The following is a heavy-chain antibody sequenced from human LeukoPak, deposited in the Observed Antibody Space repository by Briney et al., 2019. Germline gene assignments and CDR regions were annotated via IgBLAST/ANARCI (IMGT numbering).Heavy chain of an antibody. J-gene: IGHJ6*03. CDR1: GFTFSSHG. V-gene: IGHV3-33*01. CDR2: IWYDGSNE. Sequence: GTSLRLSCAASGFTFSSHGMHWVRQAPGKGLEWVALIWYDGSNEYYGDSMKGRLTISRDNSKNTLYLQMNSLRAEDTAVYYCARAGIVGLFYYYMDVWGKGTTVTVSS. D-gene: IGHD2-21*01. CDR3: ARAGIVGLFYYYMDV.